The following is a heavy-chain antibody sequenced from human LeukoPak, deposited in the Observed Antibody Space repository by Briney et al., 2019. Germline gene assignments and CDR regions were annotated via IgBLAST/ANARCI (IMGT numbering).Heavy chain of an antibody. J-gene: IGHJ6*03. CDR2: ISSSGSTI. Sequence: GGSLRLSCAASGFTFSDYYMSWIRQAPGKGLERVSYISSSGSTIYYADSVKGRFTISRDNAKNSLYLQLNSLRAEDTAVYYCAREAYHDFWSGSWRSYYYMDVWGKGTTVTVSS. CDR3: AREAYHDFWSGSWRSYYYMDV. D-gene: IGHD3-3*01. CDR1: GFTFSDYY. V-gene: IGHV3-11*04.